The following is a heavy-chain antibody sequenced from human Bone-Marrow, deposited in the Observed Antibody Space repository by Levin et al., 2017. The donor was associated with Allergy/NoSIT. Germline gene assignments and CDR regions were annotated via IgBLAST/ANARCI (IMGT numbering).Heavy chain of an antibody. CDR1: GFTFEDYA. V-gene: IGHV3-9*01. J-gene: IGHJ6*02. CDR2: ISWNSVVI. Sequence: LAGGSLRLSCAASGFTFEDYAMHWVRQAPGKGLEWVGGISWNSVVIVYGDSVEGRFTISRDNAKKSLYVQMNSLRPEDTAFYYCTKGLTAQVVENGMEVWGQGTTVTVSS. D-gene: IGHD2-15*01. CDR3: TKGLTAQVVENGMEV.